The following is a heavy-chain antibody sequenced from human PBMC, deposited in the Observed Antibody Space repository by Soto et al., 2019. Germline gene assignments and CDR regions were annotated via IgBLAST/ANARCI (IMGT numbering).Heavy chain of an antibody. CDR2: IWYDGSTK. V-gene: IGHV3-33*01. Sequence: QVQLVESGGGVVQPGRSLRLSCAASGFTFSSYGRIWVRQALSKGLEWVAVIWYDGSTKYYADSVKGRFTISRYNSKNTLYLKMNSLRAEDTAVYYCARGRRESDLDYWGQGTLVTVSS. J-gene: IGHJ4*02. CDR3: ARGRRESDLDY. CDR1: GFTFSSYG.